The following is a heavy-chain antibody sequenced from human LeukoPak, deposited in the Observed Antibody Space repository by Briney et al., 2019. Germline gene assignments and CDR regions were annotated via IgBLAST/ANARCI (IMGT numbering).Heavy chain of an antibody. V-gene: IGHV1-69*13. J-gene: IGHJ6*02. D-gene: IGHD6-13*01. CDR1: GYTFTGYY. CDR2: IIPIFGTA. Sequence: ASVKVSCKASGYTFTGYYMHWERQAPGQGLEWMGGIIPIFGTANYAQKFQGRVTITADESTSTAYMELSSLRSEDTAVYYCARASGAASGTWNYYYYGMDVWGQGTTVTVSS. CDR3: ARASGAASGTWNYYYYGMDV.